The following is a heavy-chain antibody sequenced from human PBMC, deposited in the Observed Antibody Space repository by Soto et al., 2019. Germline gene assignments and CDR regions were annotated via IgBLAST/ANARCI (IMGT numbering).Heavy chain of an antibody. CDR3: AREHDVLTGYSSDY. Sequence: ASVKVSCKASGYTLTTYAIHWVRQAPGQRLEWMGWINAGNGNTRYSQSFQGRVTITTDTSASTAYMDLSSLTSEDTAVFYCAREHDVLTGYSSDYWGQGTLVTVSS. J-gene: IGHJ4*02. V-gene: IGHV1-3*01. D-gene: IGHD3-9*01. CDR2: INAGNGNT. CDR1: GYTLTTYA.